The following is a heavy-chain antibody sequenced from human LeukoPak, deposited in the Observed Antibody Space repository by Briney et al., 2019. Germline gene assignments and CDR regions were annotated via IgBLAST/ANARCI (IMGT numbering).Heavy chain of an antibody. D-gene: IGHD1-1*01. Sequence: PSKTLSLTCTVSGGSISSYYWSWIRQPPGKGLEWIGYIYYSGSTNYNPSLKSRVTISVDTSKNQFSLKLSSVTAADTAVYYCARTNGTVWFDPWGQGTLVTVSS. J-gene: IGHJ5*02. CDR1: GGSISSYY. CDR3: ARTNGTVWFDP. V-gene: IGHV4-59*08. CDR2: IYYSGST.